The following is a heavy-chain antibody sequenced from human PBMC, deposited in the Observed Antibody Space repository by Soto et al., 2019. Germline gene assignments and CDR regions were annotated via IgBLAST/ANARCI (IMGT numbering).Heavy chain of an antibody. Sequence: QVQLQESGPGLVKPSQTLSLTCTVSGDSISSVGSYWSWIRQRPGKGLEWIGYIFYSGGFYYTQALTGRVMISPDPAKPQFSLRLTSVTAADTAVYYCARAPETPPILGVVRQYSFNYWGQGTLVTVSS. D-gene: IGHD3-3*01. J-gene: IGHJ4*02. CDR1: GDSISSVGSY. V-gene: IGHV4-31*03. CDR3: ARAPETPPILGVVRQYSFNY. CDR2: IFYSGGF.